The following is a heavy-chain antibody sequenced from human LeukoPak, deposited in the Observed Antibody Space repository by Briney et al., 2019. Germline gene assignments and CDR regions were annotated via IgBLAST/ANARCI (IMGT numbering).Heavy chain of an antibody. CDR2: ISASGGST. D-gene: IGHD6-19*01. J-gene: IGHJ4*02. CDR3: AKRVAGAVYYFEY. V-gene: IGHV3-23*01. Sequence: GGSLRLSCAASEFTFSNSAMSWVRQAPGKGLEWVSGISASGGSTYYADSVKGRFTISRDNSRNTLYLQMNSLRVEDTAVYYCAKRVAGAVYYFEYWGQGTLVTVSS. CDR1: EFTFSNSA.